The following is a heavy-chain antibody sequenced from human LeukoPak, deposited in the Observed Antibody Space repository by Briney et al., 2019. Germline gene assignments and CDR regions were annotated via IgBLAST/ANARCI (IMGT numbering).Heavy chain of an antibody. D-gene: IGHD3-22*01. J-gene: IGHJ4*02. CDR3: ARDSPDRYYYDSSGYSPPFDY. CDR1: GYTFTSYG. Sequence: ASVKVSCKASGYTFTSYGISWVRQAPGQGLEWMGWISAYNGNTNYAQKLQGRVTMTTDTSTSTAYMELRSLRSDDTAVYYCARDSPDRYYYDSSGYSPPFDYWGQGTLVTVSS. V-gene: IGHV1-18*01. CDR2: ISAYNGNT.